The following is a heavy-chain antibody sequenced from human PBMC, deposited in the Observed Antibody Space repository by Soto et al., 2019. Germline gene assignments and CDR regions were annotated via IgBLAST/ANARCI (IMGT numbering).Heavy chain of an antibody. CDR3: ARRPGPLVLNFFDY. D-gene: IGHD6-6*01. V-gene: IGHV4-39*02. CDR1: GGSISRSSYY. CDR2: IFYSGST. J-gene: IGHJ4*02. Sequence: SETLSLTCSVSGGSISRSSYYWGWIRQPPGQGLEWIGSIFYSGSTYYNPSLKSRVTISVDTSKNHFSLKLSSVTAADTAVYYCARRPGPLVLNFFDYRAQAALLTLSS.